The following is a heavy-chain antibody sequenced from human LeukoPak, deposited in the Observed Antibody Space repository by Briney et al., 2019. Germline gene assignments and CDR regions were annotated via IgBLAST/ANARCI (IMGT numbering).Heavy chain of an antibody. D-gene: IGHD3-22*01. V-gene: IGHV3-30*18. CDR1: GFTFSNYG. CDR3: AKDRDDYYDSSGYFRHTALDY. J-gene: IGHJ4*02. Sequence: GRSLRLSCAASGFTFSNYGMHWVRQAPGKGLEWVAVISYDGSNKYYADSVKGRFTISRDNSKNTLYLQMNSLRAEDTAVYYCAKDRDDYYDSSGYFRHTALDYWGQGTLVTVSS. CDR2: ISYDGSNK.